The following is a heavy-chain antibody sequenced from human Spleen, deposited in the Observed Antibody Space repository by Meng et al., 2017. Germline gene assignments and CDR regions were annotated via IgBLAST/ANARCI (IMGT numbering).Heavy chain of an antibody. V-gene: IGHV4-39*07. CDR3: AKSGYSSSWYYFDY. J-gene: IGHJ4*02. CDR1: GGSISSSSYY. CDR2: IYYSGST. Sequence: ESLKISCTVSGGSISSSSYYWGWIRQPPGKGLEWIGSIYYSGSTYYNPSLKSRVTISVDTSKNQFSLQLNSVTPEDTAVYYCAKSGYSSSWYYFDYWGQGTLVTVSS. D-gene: IGHD6-13*01.